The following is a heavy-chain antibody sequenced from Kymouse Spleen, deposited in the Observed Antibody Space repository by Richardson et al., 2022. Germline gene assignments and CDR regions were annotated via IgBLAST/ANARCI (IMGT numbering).Heavy chain of an antibody. Sequence: QVQLVESGGGVVQPGRSLRLSCAASGFTFSSYGMHWVRQAPGKGLEWVAVIWYDGSNKYYADSVKGRFTISRDNSKNTLYLQMNSLRAEDTAVYYCASHYYDSSGYGDYWGQGTLVTVSS. J-gene: IGHJ4*02. CDR2: IWYDGSNK. D-gene: IGHD3-22*01. CDR3: ASHYYDSSGYGDY. CDR1: GFTFSSYG. V-gene: IGHV3-33*01.